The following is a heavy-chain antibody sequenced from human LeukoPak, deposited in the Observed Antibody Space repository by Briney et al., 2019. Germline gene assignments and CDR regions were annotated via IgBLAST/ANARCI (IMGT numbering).Heavy chain of an antibody. J-gene: IGHJ4*02. CDR3: ARWRGYSSGWSGPFDD. CDR2: IDPKTGGT. Sequence: ASVKVSCKASGYTFTDNFMNWVRQAPGQGLEWMGWIDPKTGGTNYAQRFQGRVTVTRDTSITTGYMELSSLTPDDTAVYYCARWRGYSSGWSGPFDDWGQGTLVTVSS. V-gene: IGHV1-2*02. D-gene: IGHD6-19*01. CDR1: GYTFTDNF.